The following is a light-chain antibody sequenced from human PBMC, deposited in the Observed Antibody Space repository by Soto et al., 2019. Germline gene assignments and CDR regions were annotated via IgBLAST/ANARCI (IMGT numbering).Light chain of an antibody. J-gene: IGKJ1*01. V-gene: IGKV3-15*01. CDR2: GAS. CDR1: QSVSSN. Sequence: EIVMTQSPATLSVSPGERATLSCRASQSVSSNLAWYQQKPGQAPRLLIYGASTRATGIPARFSGSGSGPEFTLTISSLQSEDFAVYFCQQYTNWPPTWTFGQGTKVEIK. CDR3: QQYTNWPPTWT.